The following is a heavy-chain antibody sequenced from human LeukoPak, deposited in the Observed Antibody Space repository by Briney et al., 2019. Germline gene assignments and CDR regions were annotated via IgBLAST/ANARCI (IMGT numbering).Heavy chain of an antibody. V-gene: IGHV1-69*05. CDR1: GGTFSSYA. CDR3: ARDLYSPGAFDI. D-gene: IGHD2-15*01. Sequence: SVKASCKASGGTFSSYAISWVRQAPGQGLEWMGGIIPIFGTANYAQKFQGRVTITTDESTSTAYMELSSLRSEDTAVYYCARDLYSPGAFDIWGQGTMVTVSS. CDR2: IIPIFGTA. J-gene: IGHJ3*02.